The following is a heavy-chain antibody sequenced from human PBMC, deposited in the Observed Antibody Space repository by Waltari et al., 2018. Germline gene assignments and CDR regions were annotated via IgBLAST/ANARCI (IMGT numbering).Heavy chain of an antibody. D-gene: IGHD5-12*01. V-gene: IGHV1-2*06. CDR2: TNPNSGGT. CDR1: GYTFTGYY. CDR3: ARSGYSGYDNY. J-gene: IGHJ4*02. Sequence: QVQLVQSGAEVKKPGASVKVSCKASGYTFTGYYMHWVRQAPGQGLEWMGRTNPNSGGTNDEQKFQGRVTMTRDTSISTADMELSRLRSDDTAVYYCARSGYSGYDNYWGQGTLVTVSS.